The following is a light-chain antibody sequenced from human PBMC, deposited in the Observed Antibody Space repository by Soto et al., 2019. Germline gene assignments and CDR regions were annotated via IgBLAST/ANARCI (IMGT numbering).Light chain of an antibody. CDR2: DAS. J-gene: IGKJ2*03. CDR3: QQRSNWPPYS. V-gene: IGKV3-11*01. Sequence: EVLLTQSPATLSLSPGDRATLFCRASQSVGFFLAWYKQKPGQTPKLIMYDASNRVTGIPARFTGSGSGTAFTLTISSLEPEDFAVYYCQQRSNWPPYSFGQGTKLEIK. CDR1: QSVGFF.